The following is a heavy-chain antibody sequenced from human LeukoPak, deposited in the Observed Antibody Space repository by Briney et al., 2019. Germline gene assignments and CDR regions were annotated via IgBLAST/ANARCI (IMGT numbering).Heavy chain of an antibody. J-gene: IGHJ3*02. V-gene: IGHV4-59*01. Sequence: SETLSLTCTVSGGSISSYYWSWIRQPPGKGLEWIGYIYYSGSTNYNPSLKSRVTISVDTSKNQFSLKLSSVTAADTAVYYRASYDYYDSSGSLGNAFDIWGQGTMVTVSS. CDR1: GGSISSYY. CDR2: IYYSGST. D-gene: IGHD3-22*01. CDR3: ASYDYYDSSGSLGNAFDI.